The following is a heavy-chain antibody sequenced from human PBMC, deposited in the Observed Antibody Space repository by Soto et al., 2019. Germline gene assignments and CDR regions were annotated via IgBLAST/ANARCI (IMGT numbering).Heavy chain of an antibody. J-gene: IGHJ3*02. CDR1: GGSISSYY. CDR2: IYYSGST. V-gene: IGHV4-59*01. D-gene: IGHD1-26*01. CDR3: ARGGETTIVGSPDDAFDI. Sequence: SETLSLTCTVSGGSISSYYWSWIRQPPGKGLEWIGYIYYSGSTNYNPSLKSRVTISVDTSKNQFSLKLSSVTAADTAVYYCARGGETTIVGSPDDAFDIWGQGTMVTVSS.